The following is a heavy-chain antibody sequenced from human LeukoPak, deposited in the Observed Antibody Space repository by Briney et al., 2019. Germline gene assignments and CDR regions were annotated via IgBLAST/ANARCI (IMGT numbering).Heavy chain of an antibody. CDR2: IYYSGST. CDR3: ARDFRIAAAGPFDY. V-gene: IGHV4-39*07. Sequence: SSETLSLTCTVSGGSISSSSYYWGWIRQPPGKGLEWIGSIYYSGSTYYNPSLKSRVTISVDTSKNQFSLKLSSVTAADTAVYYCARDFRIAAAGPFDYWGQGTLVTVSS. D-gene: IGHD6-13*01. J-gene: IGHJ4*02. CDR1: GGSISSSSYY.